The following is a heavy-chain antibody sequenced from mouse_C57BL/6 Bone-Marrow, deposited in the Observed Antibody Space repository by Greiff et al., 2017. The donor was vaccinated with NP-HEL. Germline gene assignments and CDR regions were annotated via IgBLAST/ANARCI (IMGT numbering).Heavy chain of an antibody. CDR2: IDPSDSYT. CDR1: GYTFTSYW. CDR3: AVLITTVVAYYFDY. Sequence: QVQLQQPGAELVRPGTSVKLSCKASGYTFTSYWMHWVKQRPGQGLEWIGVIDPSDSYTNYNQKFKGKATLTVDTSSSTAYRQLSSLTSEDSAVYYCAVLITTVVAYYFDYWGQGTTLTVSS. V-gene: IGHV1-59*01. D-gene: IGHD1-1*01. J-gene: IGHJ2*01.